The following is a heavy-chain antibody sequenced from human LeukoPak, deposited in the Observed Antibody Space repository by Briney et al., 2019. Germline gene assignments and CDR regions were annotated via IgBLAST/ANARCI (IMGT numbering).Heavy chain of an antibody. V-gene: IGHV3-21*01. CDR3: ARDRDYGNFDY. Sequence: GGSLRLSCAASGFTCSSYSMNWVRQAPGKGLEWVSSISSSSSYIYYADSVKGRFTISRDNAKNSLYLQMNSLRAEDTAVYYCARDRDYGNFDYWGQGTLVTVSS. CDR1: GFTCSSYS. J-gene: IGHJ4*02. D-gene: IGHD4-17*01. CDR2: ISSSSSYI.